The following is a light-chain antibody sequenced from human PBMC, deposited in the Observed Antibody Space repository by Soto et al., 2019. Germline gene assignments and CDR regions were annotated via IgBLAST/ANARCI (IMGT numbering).Light chain of an antibody. CDR3: QQYGISPPYT. V-gene: IGKV3-20*01. CDR1: QSVASHY. J-gene: IGKJ2*01. Sequence: EIVLTQSPGTLSLSPGERATLSCRASQSVASHYLAWYQQKPGQTPRLLIYGASSRATDIPDRFSGTGSGTDFTLTISRLEPEDFAVYYCQQYGISPPYTFGQGTKLEIK. CDR2: GAS.